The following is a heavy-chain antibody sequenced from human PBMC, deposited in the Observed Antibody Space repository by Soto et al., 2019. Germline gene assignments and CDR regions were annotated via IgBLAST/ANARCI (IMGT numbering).Heavy chain of an antibody. J-gene: IGHJ3*02. D-gene: IGHD3-9*01. V-gene: IGHV1-69*13. CDR1: GGTFSSYA. CDR3: ASVGGYFDRERAFDI. CDR2: IIPIFGTA. Sequence: ASVKVSCKASGGTFSSYAISWVRQAPGQGLEWMGGIIPIFGTANYAQKFQGRVTITADESTSTAYMELSSLRSEDTAVYYCASVGGYFDRERAFDIWGQGTMVTVSS.